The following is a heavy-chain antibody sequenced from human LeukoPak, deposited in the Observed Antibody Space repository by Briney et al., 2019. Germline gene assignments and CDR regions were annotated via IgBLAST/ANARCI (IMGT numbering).Heavy chain of an antibody. D-gene: IGHD2-15*01. CDR3: TRATYCRGGSCYRGYFDY. CDR1: GFTFGDYA. CDR2: IRSKAYGGTT. V-gene: IGHV3-49*04. Sequence: PGGSLRLSCTASGFTFGDYAMSWVRQAPGKGLEWVGFIRSKAYGGTTEYAASVKGRFTISRDDSKSIAYLQMNSLKTEDTAVYYCTRATYCRGGSCYRGYFDYWGQGTLVTVSS. J-gene: IGHJ4*02.